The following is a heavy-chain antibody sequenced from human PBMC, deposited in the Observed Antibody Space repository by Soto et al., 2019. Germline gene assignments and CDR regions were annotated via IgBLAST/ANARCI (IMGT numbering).Heavy chain of an antibody. J-gene: IGHJ4*02. D-gene: IGHD3-10*01. V-gene: IGHV3-23*01. Sequence: GSLRLSCAASGFTFSSYSMSWVRQAPGKGLEWVSGFRTSGDGGTTYYADSVKGRFTISRDNSKNMLFLQMNSLRAEDTAIYYCAKKVNSGPGSQYFDYWGQGTLVTVSS. CDR1: GFTFSSYS. CDR2: FRTSGDGGTT. CDR3: AKKVNSGPGSQYFDY.